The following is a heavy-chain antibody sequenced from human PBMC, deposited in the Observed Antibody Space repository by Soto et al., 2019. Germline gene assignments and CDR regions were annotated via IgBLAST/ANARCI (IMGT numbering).Heavy chain of an antibody. CDR1: GYTFTGYY. J-gene: IGHJ6*02. CDR3: ARVGAGGAYYYYGMDV. CDR2: MNPNSGNT. V-gene: IGHV1-8*02. Sequence: ASVKVSCKASGYTFTGYYMHWVRQAPGQGLEWMGWMNPNSGNTGYAQKFQGRVTMTRNTSISTAYMELSSLRSEDTAVYYCARVGAGGAYYYYGMDVWGQGTTVTVSS. D-gene: IGHD3-16*01.